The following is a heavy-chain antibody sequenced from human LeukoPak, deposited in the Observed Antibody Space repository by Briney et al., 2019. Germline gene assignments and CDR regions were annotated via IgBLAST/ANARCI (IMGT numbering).Heavy chain of an antibody. CDR1: GGSISSGSYY. CDR2: IYTSGST. Sequence: SETLSLTCTVSGGSISSGSYYWSWIRQSAGKGLEWIGRIYTSGSTNYNPSLKSRVTISVDTSKNQFSLKLSSVTAADTAVYYCARAPPEWELLSYFDYWGQGTLVTVSS. CDR3: ARAPPEWELLSYFDY. D-gene: IGHD1-26*01. J-gene: IGHJ4*02. V-gene: IGHV4-61*02.